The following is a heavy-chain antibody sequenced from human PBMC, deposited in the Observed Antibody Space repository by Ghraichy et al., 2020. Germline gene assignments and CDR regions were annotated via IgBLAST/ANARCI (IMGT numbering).Heavy chain of an antibody. J-gene: IGHJ4*02. CDR1: GGSISSSSYY. V-gene: IGHV4-39*01. CDR2: IYYSGST. Sequence: SETLSLTCTVSGGSISSSSYYWGWIRQPPGKGLEWIGSIYYSGSTYYNPSLKRRVTISVDTSKNQFSLKLSSVTAADTAVYYCARQIIYSYGQGGLTGGGQGTLVTVSS. CDR3: ARQIIYSYGQGGLTG. D-gene: IGHD5-18*01.